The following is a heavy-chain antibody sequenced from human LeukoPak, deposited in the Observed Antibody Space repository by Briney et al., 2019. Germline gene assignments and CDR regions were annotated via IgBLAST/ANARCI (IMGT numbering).Heavy chain of an antibody. J-gene: IGHJ6*02. D-gene: IGHD3-16*01. CDR2: IWYDGSNK. CDR3: ARGGGLDV. CDR1: GFTFSSYA. V-gene: IGHV3-33*08. Sequence: PGGSLRLSCAASGFTFSSYAMHWVRQAPGKGLEWVAVIWYDGSNKYYADSVKGRFTISRDNAKNSLYLQMSNLRAEDTAVYFCARGGGLDVWGQGATVTVSS.